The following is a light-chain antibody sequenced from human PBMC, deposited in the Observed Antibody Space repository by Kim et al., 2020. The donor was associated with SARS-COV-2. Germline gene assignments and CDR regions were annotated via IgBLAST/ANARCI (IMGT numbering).Light chain of an antibody. CDR3: QQYTTSPIT. V-gene: IGKV3-20*01. J-gene: IGKJ5*01. CDR2: GAS. CDR1: QTIDNNY. Sequence: EIVLTQSPGILSLSRGESATLSCRASQTIDNNYLAWYQHKSGQAPRLLIYGASSRATGVSDRFRGSGSGTDFTLTISRLEPEDVAVFYCQQYTTSPITFGQGTRLEIK.